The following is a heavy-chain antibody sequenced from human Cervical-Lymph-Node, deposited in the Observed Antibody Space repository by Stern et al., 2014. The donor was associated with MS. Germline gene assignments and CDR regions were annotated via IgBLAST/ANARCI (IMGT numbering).Heavy chain of an antibody. D-gene: IGHD3-16*01. V-gene: IGHV1-69*06. CDR2: VIPFVGTS. J-gene: IGHJ5*02. CDR3: ARGGGDNWFDP. Sequence: VQLVQSGAEVKKPGSSVKVSCKASGGISWVRQAPGQGLAWMGGVIPFVGTSNYAQKFQGRVTITADTATKTASLTLNSSRVDDPAGYYWARGGGDNWFDPWGQGTLVTVSS. CDR1: GG.